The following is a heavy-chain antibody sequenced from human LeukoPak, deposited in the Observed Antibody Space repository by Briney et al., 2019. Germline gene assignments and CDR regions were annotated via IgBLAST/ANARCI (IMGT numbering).Heavy chain of an antibody. D-gene: IGHD2-15*01. CDR3: ARELARYCSGGSCYSGGNAFDI. CDR1: GYTFTDYN. Sequence: ASVKVSCKASGYTFTDYNIHWVRQAPGQGLEWMGWVTPGSGATDYAQQFQGWVTMTRDTSISTAYMELSRLRSDDTAVYYCARELARYCSGGSCYSGGNAFDIWGQGTMVTVSS. V-gene: IGHV1-2*04. J-gene: IGHJ3*02. CDR2: VTPGSGAT.